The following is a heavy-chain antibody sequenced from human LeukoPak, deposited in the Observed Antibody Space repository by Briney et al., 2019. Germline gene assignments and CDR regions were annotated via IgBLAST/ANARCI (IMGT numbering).Heavy chain of an antibody. CDR3: ARDRGQWLASGLYDY. Sequence: VASVKVSCKASGYTFTGYYMHWVRQAPGQGLEWMGWINPNSGGTNYAQKFQGRVTMTRDTSISTAYMELSRPRSDDTAVYYCARDRGQWLASGLYDYWGQGTLVTVSS. J-gene: IGHJ4*02. D-gene: IGHD6-19*01. CDR2: INPNSGGT. CDR1: GYTFTGYY. V-gene: IGHV1-2*02.